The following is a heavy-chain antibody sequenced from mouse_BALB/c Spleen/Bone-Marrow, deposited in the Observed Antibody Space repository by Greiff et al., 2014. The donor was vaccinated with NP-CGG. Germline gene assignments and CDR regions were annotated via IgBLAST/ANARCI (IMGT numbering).Heavy chain of an antibody. CDR2: INPYNGAT. D-gene: IGHD4-1*01. CDR3: ARSWDY. V-gene: IGHV1-31*01. J-gene: IGHJ2*01. Sequence: EVKLVESGPDLVKPGASVKISCKASGYSFTGYYMHWVKQSHVKSLERIGRINPYNGATTYNQNFKDKASLTVDKSSSTAYMELHSLTSEDSAVYYCARSWDYWGQGTTLTVSS. CDR1: GYSFTGYY.